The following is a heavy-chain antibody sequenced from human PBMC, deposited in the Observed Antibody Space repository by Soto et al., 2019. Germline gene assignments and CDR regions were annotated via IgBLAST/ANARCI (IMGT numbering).Heavy chain of an antibody. CDR3: ARFYYDSSGYLPSPYYYYYGMDV. D-gene: IGHD3-22*01. CDR2: ISYDGSKK. J-gene: IGHJ6*02. CDR1: GFTLSDFA. V-gene: IGHV3-30-3*01. Sequence: TGGSLRLSCAASGFTLSDFAMHWVRQAPGKGLEWVAVISYDGSKKYFADSVKGRFTISRDNSKNTLFLQMNSLRAEDTAVYYCARFYYDSSGYLPSPYYYYYGMDVWGQGTTVTVP.